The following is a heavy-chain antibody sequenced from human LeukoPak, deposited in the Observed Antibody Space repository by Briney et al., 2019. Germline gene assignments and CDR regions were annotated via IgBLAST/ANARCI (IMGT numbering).Heavy chain of an antibody. CDR3: ARVWGYYDSSGYSQRYFDY. CDR2: IYSGGST. D-gene: IGHD3-22*01. J-gene: IGHJ4*02. V-gene: IGHV3-66*01. Sequence: GGSLRLSCAGSGFTVSSNYMSWVRQAPGKGLEWVSVIYSGGSTYYADSVKGRFTISRDNSKNTLYLQMNSLRAEDTAVYYCARVWGYYDSSGYSQRYFDYWGQGTLVTVSS. CDR1: GFTVSSNY.